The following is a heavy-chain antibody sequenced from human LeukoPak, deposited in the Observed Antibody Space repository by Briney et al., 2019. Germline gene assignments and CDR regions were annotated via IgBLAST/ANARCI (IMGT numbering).Heavy chain of an antibody. CDR3: ARDRGYCSSTSCYGGMSNYYMDV. CDR1: GCTLSSYA. V-gene: IGHV3-23*01. J-gene: IGHJ6*03. Sequence: GGSLRLSCAASGCTLSSYAMSWVRQAPGKGLEWVSAISGSGGSTYYADSVKGRFTISRDNSKNTLYLQMNSLRAEDTAVYYCARDRGYCSSTSCYGGMSNYYMDVWGQGTMVTVSS. D-gene: IGHD2-2*01. CDR2: ISGSGGST.